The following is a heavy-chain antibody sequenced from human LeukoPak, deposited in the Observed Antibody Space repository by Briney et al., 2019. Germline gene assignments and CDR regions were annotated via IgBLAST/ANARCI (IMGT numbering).Heavy chain of an antibody. Sequence: GGSLRLSCAASGFTFSSYAMSWVRQAPGKGLEWVSAISGSGGSTYYADSVKGRFTISRDNSKNTLYLHMNSLRAEDTAVYYCAKDNYDSSGYYYSDYWGQGTLVTVSS. CDR2: ISGSGGST. D-gene: IGHD3-22*01. V-gene: IGHV3-23*01. J-gene: IGHJ4*02. CDR1: GFTFSSYA. CDR3: AKDNYDSSGYYYSDY.